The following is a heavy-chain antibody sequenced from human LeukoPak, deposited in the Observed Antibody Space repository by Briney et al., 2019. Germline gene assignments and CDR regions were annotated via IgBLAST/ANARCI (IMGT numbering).Heavy chain of an antibody. D-gene: IGHD3-3*01. CDR2: ISSSGSTI. J-gene: IGHJ4*02. CDR3: AREPITIFGVVTNYFDY. Sequence: GGSLRLSCAASGFTFSEYYMSWIRQAPGKGLEWVSYISSSGSTIYYADSVKGRFTISRDNAKNSLYLQMNSLRAEDTAVYYCAREPITIFGVVTNYFDYWGQGTLVTVSS. CDR1: GFTFSEYY. V-gene: IGHV3-11*04.